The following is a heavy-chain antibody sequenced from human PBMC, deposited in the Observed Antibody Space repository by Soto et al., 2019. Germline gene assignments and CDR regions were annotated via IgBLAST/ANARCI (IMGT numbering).Heavy chain of an antibody. V-gene: IGHV3-73*02. CDR2: IGSRGDSYAT. J-gene: IGHJ4*02. Sequence: EVQLVESGGGVVQPGGSLKLSCAASGFTFSGSAMQWVRQASGEGLEWLGRIGSRGDSYATAYAASVKDRFNISRDDSKNKANLQMNNLKTEDTAVYYCSRDDADWLFNWGQGALVTVSS. CDR1: GFTFSGSA. D-gene: IGHD4-17*01. CDR3: SRDDADWLFN.